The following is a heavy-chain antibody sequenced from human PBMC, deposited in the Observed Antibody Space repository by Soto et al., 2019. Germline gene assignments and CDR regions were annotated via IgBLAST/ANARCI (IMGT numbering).Heavy chain of an antibody. V-gene: IGHV4-34*01. Sequence: PSETLSLTCAVYGGSFSGYYWSWIRQPPGKGLEWIGEINHSGSTNYNPSLKSRVAISVATSKNQFSLKLSSVTAADTAVYYCAWFMRSGGYWGQGTLVTVSS. D-gene: IGHD3-10*01. CDR2: INHSGST. CDR1: GGSFSGYY. CDR3: AWFMRSGGY. J-gene: IGHJ4*02.